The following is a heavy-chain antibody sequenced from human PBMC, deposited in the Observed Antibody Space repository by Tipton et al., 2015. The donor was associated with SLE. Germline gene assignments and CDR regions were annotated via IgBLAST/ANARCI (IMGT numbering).Heavy chain of an antibody. J-gene: IGHJ3*02. CDR1: GFTLSSYS. CDR3: ARDGGTYYYDSGAFDI. V-gene: IGHV3-48*04. Sequence: SLRLSCAASGFTLSSYSMNWVRQAPGKGLEWVSYISSSSTIYYADSVKGRFTISRDNAKNSLYLQMNSLRAEDTAVYYCARDGGTYYYDSGAFDIWGQGTMVTVSS. CDR2: ISSSSTI. D-gene: IGHD3-22*01.